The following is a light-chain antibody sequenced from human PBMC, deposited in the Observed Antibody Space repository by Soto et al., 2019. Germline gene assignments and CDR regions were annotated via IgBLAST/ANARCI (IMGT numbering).Light chain of an antibody. J-gene: IGLJ3*02. Sequence: QSVLTQPPSLSGTPGQTVTISCIGSRSNIGSAIVHWYQQLPGTAPKHVIYMDSQRPSGVPDRFSASKSGTSASLVITGLRPEDEADYYCVAWVDNLSSRVFGGGTKLTVL. CDR1: RSNIGSAI. CDR3: VAWVDNLSSRV. V-gene: IGLV1-47*01. CDR2: MDS.